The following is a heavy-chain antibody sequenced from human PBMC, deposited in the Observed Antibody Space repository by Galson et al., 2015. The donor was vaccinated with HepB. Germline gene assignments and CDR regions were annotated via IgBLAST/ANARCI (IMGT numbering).Heavy chain of an antibody. CDR2: ISYDGSNK. CDR3: ARGDCSSTTCGYFDY. J-gene: IGHJ4*02. V-gene: IGHV3-30-3*01. Sequence: SLRLSCAASGFAFNSYAMHWVRQAPGKGLEWVAVISYDGSNKNYADSVKGRFTISRDNSKNTLYLQMNSLRAEDTAVYYCARGDCSSTTCGYFDYWGQGTLVTVSS. D-gene: IGHD2-2*01. CDR1: GFAFNSYA.